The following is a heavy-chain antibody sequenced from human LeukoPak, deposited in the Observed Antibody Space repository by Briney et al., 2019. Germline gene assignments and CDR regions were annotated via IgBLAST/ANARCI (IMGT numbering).Heavy chain of an antibody. CDR1: GGTFSSYA. J-gene: IGHJ1*01. CDR2: IIPIFGTA. Sequence: SVKLSCKASGGTFSSYAISWVRQAPGQGLEWMGGIIPIFGTANYAQKFQGRVTITTDESTSTAYMELSSLRSEDTAVYYCARTEVVVPLEPEYFQHWGQGTMVTVSS. V-gene: IGHV1-69*05. CDR3: ARTEVVVPLEPEYFQH. D-gene: IGHD2-2*01.